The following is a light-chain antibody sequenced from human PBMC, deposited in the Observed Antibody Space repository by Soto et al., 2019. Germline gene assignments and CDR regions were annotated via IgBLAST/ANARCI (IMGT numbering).Light chain of an antibody. CDR2: EDN. CDR1: SGSIASNY. CDR3: QSYERGVV. J-gene: IGLJ2*01. Sequence: NFMLTQPHSVSESPGKTVTISCTRSSGSIASNYVQWYQQRPGSAPTTVIYEDNQRPSGVPDRFSGSIDSSSNSASLTISGLKTEDEADYYCQSYERGVVFGGGTKLTVL. V-gene: IGLV6-57*04.